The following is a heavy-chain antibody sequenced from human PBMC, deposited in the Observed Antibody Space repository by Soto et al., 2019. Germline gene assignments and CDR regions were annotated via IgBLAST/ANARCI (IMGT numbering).Heavy chain of an antibody. Sequence: SETLSLTCTVSGGAISIRDSYLGWIRQPPGKGLEWIGSWHYSGRTYYNPSLKSRVTISVDTSKNQLSLRVTSVTAADTAVYYCARGFGRSHFDYWAQEILVAVSS. CDR2: WHYSGRT. CDR1: GGAISIRDSY. D-gene: IGHD1-26*01. J-gene: IGHJ4*02. V-gene: IGHV4-39*01. CDR3: ARGFGRSHFDY.